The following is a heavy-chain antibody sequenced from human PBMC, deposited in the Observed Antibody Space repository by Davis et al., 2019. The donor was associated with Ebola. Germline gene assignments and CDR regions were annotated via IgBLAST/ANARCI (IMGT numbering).Heavy chain of an antibody. CDR2: IYYSGST. V-gene: IGHV4-39*07. CDR1: GGSISSSSYY. J-gene: IGHJ4*02. CDR3: ARGSSGYDYDSSGSYAYFDY. D-gene: IGHD5-12*01. Sequence: PSETLSLTCTVSGGSISSSSYYWGWIRQPPGKGLEWIGSIYYSGSTYYNPSLKSRVTISVDTSKNQFSLKLSSVTAADTAVYYCARGSSGYDYDSSGSYAYFDYWGQGTLVTVSS.